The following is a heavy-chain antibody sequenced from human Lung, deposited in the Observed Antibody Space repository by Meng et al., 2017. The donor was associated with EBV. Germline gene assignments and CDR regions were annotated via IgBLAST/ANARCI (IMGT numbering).Heavy chain of an antibody. CDR2: IYWDDDY. Sequence: QIPLKGSCPTPVKPTQTLTLTCTFSGFSRSTRGVGVGWIRQPPGKALEWLELIYWDDDYRYIPSLESRLSITKDTSKNQVVLTMTNMDPVDTATYYCAHRPVAGYFDYWGQGTLVTVSS. D-gene: IGHD6-19*01. CDR1: GFSRSTRGVG. V-gene: IGHV2-5*02. CDR3: AHRPVAGYFDY. J-gene: IGHJ4*02.